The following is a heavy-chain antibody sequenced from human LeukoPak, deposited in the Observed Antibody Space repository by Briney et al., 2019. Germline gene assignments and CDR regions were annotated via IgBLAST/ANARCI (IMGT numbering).Heavy chain of an antibody. CDR2: IYYSGST. CDR3: ARTVVVTAIQIYFDY. CDR1: GGSISIYY. J-gene: IGHJ4*02. D-gene: IGHD2-21*02. Sequence: SETLSLTCTVSGGSISIYYWSWIRQPPGKGLEWIGYIYYSGSTNYNPSLKSRVTISVDTSKNQFSLKLSSVTAADTAVYYCARTVVVTAIQIYFDYWGQGTLVTVSS. V-gene: IGHV4-59*08.